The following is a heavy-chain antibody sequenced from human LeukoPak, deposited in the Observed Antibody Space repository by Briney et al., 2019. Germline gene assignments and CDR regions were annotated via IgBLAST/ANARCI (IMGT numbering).Heavy chain of an antibody. Sequence: GGFLRLSCAASGFTFSDYYMSWIRQAPGKGLEWVSYISSSGSTIYYADSVKGRFTISRDNAKNSLYLQMNSLRAEDTAVYYCARESSWYSSSWYEGREDWFDPWGQGTLVTVSS. CDR1: GFTFSDYY. J-gene: IGHJ5*02. CDR2: ISSSGSTI. V-gene: IGHV3-11*01. CDR3: ARESSWYSSSWYEGREDWFDP. D-gene: IGHD6-13*01.